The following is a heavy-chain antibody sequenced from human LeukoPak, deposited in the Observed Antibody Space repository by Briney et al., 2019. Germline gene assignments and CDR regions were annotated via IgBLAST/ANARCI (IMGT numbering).Heavy chain of an antibody. D-gene: IGHD6-19*01. J-gene: IGHJ5*02. V-gene: IGHV1-46*01. Sequence: ASVKVSCNASGYTFTSYYMHWVRQAPGQGLEWMGIINPSGGSTSYAQKFQGRVTMTRDTSTSTVYMELSSLRSEDTAVYYCARSPSIAVAGTGDWFDPWGQGTLVTVSS. CDR1: GYTFTSYY. CDR2: INPSGGST. CDR3: ARSPSIAVAGTGDWFDP.